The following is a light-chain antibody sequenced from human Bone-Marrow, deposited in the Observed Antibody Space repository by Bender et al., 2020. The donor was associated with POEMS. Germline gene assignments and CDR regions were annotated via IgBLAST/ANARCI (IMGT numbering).Light chain of an antibody. CDR1: ALSKQF. J-gene: IGLJ1*01. V-gene: IGLV3-25*02. Sequence: SYELTQPPSVSVSPGQTARITCSGDALSKQFSYWYQQKPGQAPVLVIYKDTERPSGIPERFSGSSSGSTVTLTLSGVQAEDEADYYCQSADSSGTFVFGTGTKVTVL. CDR2: KDT. CDR3: QSADSSGTFV.